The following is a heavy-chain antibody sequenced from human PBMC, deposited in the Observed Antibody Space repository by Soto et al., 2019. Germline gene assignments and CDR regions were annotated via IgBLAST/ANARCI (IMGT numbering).Heavy chain of an antibody. J-gene: IGHJ4*02. CDR1: GYSFTSYW. V-gene: IGHV5-10-1*01. Sequence: PGESLKISCKGSGYSFTSYWISWVRQMPGKGLEWMGRIDPSDSYTNYSPSFQGHVTISADKSISTAYLQWSSLKASDTAMYYCARTTYYYDSSGYYNPQIYFDYWGQGTLVTVSS. CDR2: IDPSDSYT. D-gene: IGHD3-22*01. CDR3: ARTTYYYDSSGYYNPQIYFDY.